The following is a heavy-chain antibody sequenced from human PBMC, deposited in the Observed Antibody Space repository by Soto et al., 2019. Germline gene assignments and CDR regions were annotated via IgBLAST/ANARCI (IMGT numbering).Heavy chain of an antibody. V-gene: IGHV1-2*04. CDR3: ARDLEPRPRFLAERGPWHYYYYYYGMDV. D-gene: IGHD3-3*01. J-gene: IGHJ6*02. CDR2: INPNSGGT. CDR1: GYTFTGYY. Sequence: QVQLVQSGAEVKKPGASVKVSCKASGYTFTGYYMHWVRQAPGQGLEWMGWINPNSGGTNYAQKFKGWVTMTRDTSISTAYMELSRLRSDDTAVYYCARDLEPRPRFLAERGPWHYYYYYYGMDVWGQGTTVTVSS.